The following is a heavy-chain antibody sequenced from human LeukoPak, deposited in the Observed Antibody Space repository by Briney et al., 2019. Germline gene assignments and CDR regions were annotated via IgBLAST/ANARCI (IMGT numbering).Heavy chain of an antibody. CDR3: ARRATSGNYQMLHFDS. J-gene: IGHJ4*01. V-gene: IGHV4-34*01. D-gene: IGHD2-2*01. CDR2: INHSGST. CDR1: GGSFSGYY. Sequence: ASETLSLTCAVYGGSFSGYYWSWIRQPPGKGLEWIGEINHSGSTNYNPSLKSRVTISVDTSKNQFSLTLSSVTAADTAIYYCARRATSGNYQMLHFDSWGQGILVTVSS.